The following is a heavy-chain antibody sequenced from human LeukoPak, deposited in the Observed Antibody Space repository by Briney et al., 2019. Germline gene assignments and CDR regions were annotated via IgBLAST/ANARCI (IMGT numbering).Heavy chain of an antibody. D-gene: IGHD6-19*01. Sequence: SETLSLTRTVSGGFINNFYWSWTRQPPGKGLEWIGYIYYTGSTSYNPSLNSRVTISIDTSKNQFSLKLSSVTAADTAVYYCARGSGWYYPWGQGTLVTVSS. CDR3: ARGSGWYYP. CDR1: GGFINNFY. CDR2: IYYTGST. J-gene: IGHJ5*02. V-gene: IGHV4-59*01.